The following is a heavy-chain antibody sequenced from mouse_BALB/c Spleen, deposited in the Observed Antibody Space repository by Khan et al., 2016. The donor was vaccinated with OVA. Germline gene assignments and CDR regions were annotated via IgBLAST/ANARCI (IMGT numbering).Heavy chain of an antibody. CDR3: ATSYCYGYYFDY. J-gene: IGHJ2*01. D-gene: IGHD1-1*01. Sequence: EVELVESGGGLVQPGGSRKLSCAASGFTFNSYGIHWVRQAPEKGLEWVAYISGDSNTIYYADTVSGRFTISSDNPKNTLFLQMTSLMSEDTAMYYCATSYCYGYYFDYWGPGTTLTVS. V-gene: IGHV5-17*02. CDR1: GFTFNSYG. CDR2: ISGDSNTI.